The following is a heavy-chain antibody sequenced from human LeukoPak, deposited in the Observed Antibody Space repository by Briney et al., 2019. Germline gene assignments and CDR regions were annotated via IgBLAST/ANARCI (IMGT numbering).Heavy chain of an antibody. Sequence: GGSLRLSCAASGFTFSSYSMNWVRQAPGKGLEWVSTISSGGDYIFYTDSVKGRFTISRDNAKNSVFLQMTSLRAEDSAVYYCARDTTYLSSSPTQAFDYWGQGALVTVSS. D-gene: IGHD6-13*01. CDR1: GFTFSSYS. CDR3: ARDTTYLSSSPTQAFDY. V-gene: IGHV3-21*01. J-gene: IGHJ4*02. CDR2: ISSGGDYI.